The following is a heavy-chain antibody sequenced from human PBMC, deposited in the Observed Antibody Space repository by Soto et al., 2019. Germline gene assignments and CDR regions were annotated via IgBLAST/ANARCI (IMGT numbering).Heavy chain of an antibody. J-gene: IGHJ3*02. CDR2: ISSSSSYI. D-gene: IGHD1-26*01. V-gene: IGHV3-21*01. Sequence: GGSLRLSCAASGFTFSSYSMNWVRQAPGKGLEWVSSISSSSSYIYYADSVKGRFTISRDNAKNSLYLQMNSLRAEDTAVYYCARHQRYSGKTQDAFDIWGQGTMVTVSS. CDR1: GFTFSSYS. CDR3: ARHQRYSGKTQDAFDI.